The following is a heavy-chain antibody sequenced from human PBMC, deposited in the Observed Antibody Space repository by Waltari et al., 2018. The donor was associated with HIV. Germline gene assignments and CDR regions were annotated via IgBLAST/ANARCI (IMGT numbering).Heavy chain of an antibody. Sequence: EVQLEQSGGGLVKTGGSLRLSCVTSGFDFNTYTLNWIRQAPGKGLDWVSSVSPTNYIYYADSVRGRFTVSRDNVKKSLYLQMNRLRVDDSAPYFCALTDAHFDYWGRGSRVTVSS. V-gene: IGHV3-21*02. CDR2: VSPTNYI. CDR1: GFDFNTYT. D-gene: IGHD2-21*02. CDR3: ALTDAHFDY. J-gene: IGHJ4*02.